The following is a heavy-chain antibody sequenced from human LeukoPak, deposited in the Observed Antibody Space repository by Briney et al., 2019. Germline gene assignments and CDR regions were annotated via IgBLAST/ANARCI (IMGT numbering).Heavy chain of an antibody. V-gene: IGHV4-38-2*02. CDR3: ARAYSSSWYFNWFDP. D-gene: IGHD6-13*01. CDR1: GYSISSGYY. CDR2: IYPSGTT. J-gene: IGHJ5*02. Sequence: SETLSLTCTVSGYSISSGYYWGWIRQPPGKGLEWIGNIYPSGTTYYNPSLKTRVTISVDTSKNQFSLNLSSVTAADTAVYFCARAYSSSWYFNWFDPWGQGTLVSVCS.